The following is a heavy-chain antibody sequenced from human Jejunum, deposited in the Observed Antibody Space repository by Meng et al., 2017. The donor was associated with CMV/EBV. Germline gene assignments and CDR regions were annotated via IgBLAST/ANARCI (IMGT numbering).Heavy chain of an antibody. J-gene: IGHJ4*02. CDR3: ARGGIFRGIDY. CDR2: IYYNGNA. V-gene: IGHV4-30-4*08. D-gene: IGHD3-10*01. Sequence: QVQLQESGPGLVKPSETLSLTCTVSGGSISSGDYSWNWIRQSPGKGLEWIGYIYYNGNAYYNPSLQSRVSISVDTSKNEFSLNLNSVTAADTALYFCARGGIFRGIDYWGQGTLVTVSS. CDR1: GGSISSGDYS.